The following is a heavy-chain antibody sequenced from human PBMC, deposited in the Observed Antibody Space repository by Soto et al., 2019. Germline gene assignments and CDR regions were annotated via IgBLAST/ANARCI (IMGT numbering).Heavy chain of an antibody. J-gene: IGHJ6*02. CDR2: INPSGGST. Sequence: QVQLVQSGAEVKKPGASVRVSCKASGYTFMTNYMHWVRQAPGQGLEWMGLINPSGGSTSYAQKFQGRVTMTRDTSTSAVDTDLSSLRSEDTAVYYCARGGNHSSYYYYGMDVWGQGTTVTVSS. CDR3: ARGGNHSSYYYYGMDV. CDR1: GYTFMTNY. D-gene: IGHD6-6*01. V-gene: IGHV1-46*01.